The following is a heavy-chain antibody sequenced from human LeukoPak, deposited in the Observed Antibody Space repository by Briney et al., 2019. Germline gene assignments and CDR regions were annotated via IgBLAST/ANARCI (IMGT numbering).Heavy chain of an antibody. V-gene: IGHV3-11*01. D-gene: IGHD2-2*01. J-gene: IGHJ6*03. CDR1: GFTFSDYY. CDR3: ARDLVHCSSTSCPRGHYMDV. Sequence: PGGSLRLSCAASGFTFSDYYMSWIRQAPGKGLEWVSYISSSGSTIYYADSVKGRFTISRDNAKNSLYLQMNSLRAEDTAVYYCARDLVHCSSTSCPRGHYMDVWGKGTTVTVSS. CDR2: ISSSGSTI.